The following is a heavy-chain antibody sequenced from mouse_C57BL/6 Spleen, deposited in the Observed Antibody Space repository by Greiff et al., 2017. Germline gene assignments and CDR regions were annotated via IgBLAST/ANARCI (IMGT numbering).Heavy chain of an antibody. CDR2: INPNNGGT. J-gene: IGHJ4*01. CDR3: ARSGGYYAMDY. CDR1: GYTFTDYN. V-gene: IGHV1-22*01. Sequence: EVQLVESGPELVKPGASVKISCKASGYTFTDYNMHWVRQTHGKSLEWIGYINPNNGGTSYTQKLKGKVTLTVNKSSSTTYRELRSVTSEDSAVYYCARSGGYYAMDYWGQGTSVTVSS.